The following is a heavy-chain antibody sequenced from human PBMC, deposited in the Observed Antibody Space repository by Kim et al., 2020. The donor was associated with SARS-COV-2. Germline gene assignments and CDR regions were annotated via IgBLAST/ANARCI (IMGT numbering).Heavy chain of an antibody. J-gene: IGHJ6*02. D-gene: IGHD5-18*01. Sequence: GGSLRLSCAASGFTFSSYEMNWVRQAPGKGLEWVSYISSSGSTIYYADSVKGRFTISRDNAKNSLYLQMNSLRAEDTAVYYCAREIQLWLPYYYGMDVWGQGTTVTVSS. V-gene: IGHV3-48*03. CDR2: ISSSGSTI. CDR3: AREIQLWLPYYYGMDV. CDR1: GFTFSSYE.